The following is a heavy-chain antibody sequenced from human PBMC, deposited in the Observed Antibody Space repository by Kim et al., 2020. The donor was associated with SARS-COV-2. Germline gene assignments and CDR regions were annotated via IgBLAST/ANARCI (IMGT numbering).Heavy chain of an antibody. D-gene: IGHD3-10*01. Sequence: GGSLRLSCAASGFTFNSYTMHWVRQAPGKGLEWVALISYDGSYKYHADSVKGRFTISRDNSKNTLYLQMNSLRAEDTAVYYCARDIDTHGSDYWGQGTLVTVSS. CDR3: ARDIDTHGSDY. J-gene: IGHJ4*02. CDR2: ISYDGSYK. V-gene: IGHV3-30*04. CDR1: GFTFNSYT.